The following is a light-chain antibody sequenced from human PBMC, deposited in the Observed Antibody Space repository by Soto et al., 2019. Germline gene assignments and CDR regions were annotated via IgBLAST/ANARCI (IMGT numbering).Light chain of an antibody. CDR2: EGS. V-gene: IGLV2-23*01. Sequence: QSVLTQPASVSGSPGQSITISCTGTSSDVGSYDLVSWFQQHPGKAPKLMIYEGSKRPSGVYSRFSGSKSGNTASLTIAGLQADDQADYYCCSYAGLGTYVFGTGTKLTVL. J-gene: IGLJ1*01. CDR1: SSDVGSYDL. CDR3: CSYAGLGTYV.